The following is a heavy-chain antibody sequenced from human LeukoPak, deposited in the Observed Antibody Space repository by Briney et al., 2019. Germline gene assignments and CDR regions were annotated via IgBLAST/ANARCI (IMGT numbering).Heavy chain of an antibody. D-gene: IGHD1-26*01. CDR2: IYTSGST. Sequence: PSETLSLTCTVSGGSTSSYYWSWIRQSAGKGLEWIGRIYTSGSTNYNPSLKSRVTMSVDTSKNQFSLKLSSVTAADTAVYYCARNGGSGSYYDGSFDYWGQGTLVTVSS. J-gene: IGHJ4*02. CDR1: GGSTSSYY. V-gene: IGHV4-4*07. CDR3: ARNGGSGSYYDGSFDY.